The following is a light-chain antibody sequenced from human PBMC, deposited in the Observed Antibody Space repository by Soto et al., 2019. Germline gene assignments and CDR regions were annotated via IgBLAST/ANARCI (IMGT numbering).Light chain of an antibody. CDR2: AAS. V-gene: IGKV1-27*01. CDR3: QKYNSAPLT. Sequence: DIQMTQSPSSLSASVGDRVTITCRASQGISNYLAWYQQKPGKVPRLMIYAASTLHSGVPSRFSGGGSGTEVTLTIRSLEPEDVATYYCQKYNSAPLTFGGGTRVEIK. J-gene: IGKJ4*01. CDR1: QGISNY.